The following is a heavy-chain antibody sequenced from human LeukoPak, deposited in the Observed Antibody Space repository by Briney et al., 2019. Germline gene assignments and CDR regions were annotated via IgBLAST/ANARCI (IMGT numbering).Heavy chain of an antibody. CDR3: ARGSSGNSFPFDY. CDR2: IYYGGRS. Sequence: SETLSLTCIVSGGSISSYYWSWIRQSPGKGLEWIGYIYYGGRSSYNPSLKSRGTISVDTSKNQFSLRLSSVTAADTAVYYCARGSSGNSFPFDYWGQGTLVTVSS. D-gene: IGHD3-22*01. J-gene: IGHJ4*02. CDR1: GGSISSYY. V-gene: IGHV4-59*12.